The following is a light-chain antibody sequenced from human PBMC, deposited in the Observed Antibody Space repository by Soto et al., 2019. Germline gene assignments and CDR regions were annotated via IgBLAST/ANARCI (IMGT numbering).Light chain of an antibody. CDR2: TNS. Sequence: QPVLTQPPSVSGAPGQRVTISCTGSRSNIGAGYDVHWYQQLPGTAPKLLIYTNSNRPSGVPDRFSGSKSGTSASLAITGLQAEDEADYYCQSYDSSQDVVFGGGTKLTVL. J-gene: IGLJ2*01. CDR1: RSNIGAGYD. V-gene: IGLV1-40*01. CDR3: QSYDSSQDVV.